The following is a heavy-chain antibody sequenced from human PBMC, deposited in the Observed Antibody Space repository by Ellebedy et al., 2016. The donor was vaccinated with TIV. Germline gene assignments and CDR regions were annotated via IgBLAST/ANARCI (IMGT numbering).Heavy chain of an antibody. J-gene: IGHJ5*02. CDR2: ISAFNGNR. V-gene: IGHV1-18*01. CDR1: GYTFRSYG. Sequence: AASVTVSCKASGYTFRSYGISWVRQPPGQGLEWMGWISAFNGNRDYSQKFQDRVTLTTETSTTKAYMELTNLTSDDTAMYYCAKGYGPGNWFDPWGQGTLVTVSS. CDR3: AKGYGPGNWFDP. D-gene: IGHD3-10*01.